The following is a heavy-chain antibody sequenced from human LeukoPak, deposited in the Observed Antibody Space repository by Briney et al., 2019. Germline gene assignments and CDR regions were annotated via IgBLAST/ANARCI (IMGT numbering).Heavy chain of an antibody. D-gene: IGHD3-10*01. CDR1: GGSISSDNW. J-gene: IGHJ4*02. CDR3: ASNYYGSGSLDY. Sequence: PSETLSLTCAVSGGSISSDNWWIWVRQPPGKGLEWIGEIYHSGRANYNPSLKSRVNMSVDKSKNQFSLSLSSVTAADTAVYHCASNYYGSGSLDYWGQGNLVTVSS. CDR2: IYHSGRA. V-gene: IGHV4-4*02.